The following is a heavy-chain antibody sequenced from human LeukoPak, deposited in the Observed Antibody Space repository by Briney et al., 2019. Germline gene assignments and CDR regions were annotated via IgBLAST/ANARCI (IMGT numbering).Heavy chain of an antibody. D-gene: IGHD6-13*01. J-gene: IGHJ3*02. CDR3: AGNPTPEYSSSWRASAFDI. CDR1: GGTFSSYA. CDR2: IIPIFGTA. Sequence: GASVKVSCKASGGTFSSYAISWVRQAPGQGLEWMGGIIPIFGTANCAQKFQGRVTITADESTSTAYMELSSLRSEDTAVYYCAGNPTPEYSSSWRASAFDIWGQGTMVTVSS. V-gene: IGHV1-69*13.